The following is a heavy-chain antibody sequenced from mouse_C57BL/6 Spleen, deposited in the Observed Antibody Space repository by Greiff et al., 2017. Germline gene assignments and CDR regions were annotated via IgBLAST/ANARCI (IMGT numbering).Heavy chain of an antibody. CDR2: IYPSDSET. V-gene: IGHV1-61*01. D-gene: IGHD1-1*01. CDR3: ARGYYGSRDWYFDV. J-gene: IGHJ1*03. Sequence: QVQLQQPGAELVRPGSSVKLSCKASGYTFTSYWMDWVKQRPGQGLEWIGNIYPSDSETHYNQKFKDKATLTVDKSSRTAYMQLSSLTSADSAVYYCARGYYGSRDWYFDVWGTGTTVTVSS. CDR1: GYTFTSYW.